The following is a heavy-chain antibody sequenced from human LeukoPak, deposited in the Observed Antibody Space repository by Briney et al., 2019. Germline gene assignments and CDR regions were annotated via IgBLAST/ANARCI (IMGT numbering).Heavy chain of an antibody. Sequence: SETLSLTCAVSGYSISSGYYWGWIRQPPGKGLEWIGSIYHSGSTYYNPSLKSRVTISVDTSKNQFPLKLSSVTAADTAVYYCARVQYSSSSGYGYYYYYYMDVWGKGTTVTVSS. J-gene: IGHJ6*03. CDR2: IYHSGST. V-gene: IGHV4-38-2*01. CDR3: ARVQYSSSSGYGYYYYYYMDV. CDR1: GYSISSGYY. D-gene: IGHD6-6*01.